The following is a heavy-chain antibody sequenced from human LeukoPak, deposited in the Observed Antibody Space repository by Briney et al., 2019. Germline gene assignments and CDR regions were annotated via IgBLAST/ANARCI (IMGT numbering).Heavy chain of an antibody. V-gene: IGHV1-18*04. D-gene: IGHD6-6*01. J-gene: IGHJ4*02. Sequence: GESLKISCKGSGYTFFTYWIGWVRQAPGQGLEWMGWISAYSGNADYAQNFQGRVTMTTDTSTNTAYMDLRSLKSDDTAVYYCARDRSSSDFWGQGTLVTVSA. CDR3: ARDRSSSDF. CDR2: ISAYSGNA. CDR1: GYTFFTYW.